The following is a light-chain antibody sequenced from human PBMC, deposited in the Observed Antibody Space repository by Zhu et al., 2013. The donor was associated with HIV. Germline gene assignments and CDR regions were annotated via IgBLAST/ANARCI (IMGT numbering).Light chain of an antibody. V-gene: IGKV4-1*01. Sequence: DIVLSQSPDSLAVSLGERATIDCKSSQTVLYDSNNKNYLAWYQQKPGQPPKLLIYGASTRESGVPDRFSGSGSGTDFTLTISSLQTEDVAIYYCQQYHNTPPMYTFGQGIKLEIK. CDR3: QQYHNTPPMYT. J-gene: IGKJ2*01. CDR1: QTVLYDSNNKNY. CDR2: GAS.